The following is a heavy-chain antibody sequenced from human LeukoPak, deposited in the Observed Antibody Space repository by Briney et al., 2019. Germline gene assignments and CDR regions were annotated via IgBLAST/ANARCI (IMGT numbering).Heavy chain of an antibody. D-gene: IGHD5-12*01. Sequence: QAGGSLRLSCAASGFTFSSYGMHWVRQAPGKGLEWVAVISYDGSNKYYADSVKGRFTISRDNSKNTLYLQMNSLRAEDTAVYYCAKDLLKGGYDYRYGDYWGQGTLVTVSS. CDR3: AKDLLKGGYDYRYGDY. J-gene: IGHJ4*02. CDR2: ISYDGSNK. V-gene: IGHV3-30*18. CDR1: GFTFSSYG.